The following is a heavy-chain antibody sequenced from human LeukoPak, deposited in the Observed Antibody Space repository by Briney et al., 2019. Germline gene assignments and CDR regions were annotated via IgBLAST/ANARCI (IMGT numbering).Heavy chain of an antibody. CDR1: GGSFSGYY. CDR2: INHSGST. V-gene: IGHV4-34*01. J-gene: IGHJ6*03. D-gene: IGHD2-15*01. Sequence: PSETLSLTCAVYGGSFSGYYWSWIRQPPGKGLEWIGEINHSGSTNYNPSLKSRVTISVDTSKNQFSLKLSSVTAADTAVYYCARHGSRYCSGGSCPIDYYYYMDVWGKGTTVTISS. CDR3: ARHGSRYCSGGSCPIDYYYYMDV.